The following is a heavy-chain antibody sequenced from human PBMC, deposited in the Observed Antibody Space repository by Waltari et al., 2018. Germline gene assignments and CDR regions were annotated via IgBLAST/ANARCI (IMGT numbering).Heavy chain of an antibody. J-gene: IGHJ4*02. CDR2: IIPIVGMT. V-gene: IGHV1-69*04. Sequence: QFQLVQSGAEVKKPGSSVKVSCKGYDGSFSSYGLNWVRQAPGHGLEWMGRIIPIVGMTDYPQKFQGRVTITVDKSTSTVYMELSSLTSDDTAVYYCARGGTAATTHFDYWGQGTLVTVSS. CDR1: DGSFSSYG. D-gene: IGHD1-26*01. CDR3: ARGGTAATTHFDY.